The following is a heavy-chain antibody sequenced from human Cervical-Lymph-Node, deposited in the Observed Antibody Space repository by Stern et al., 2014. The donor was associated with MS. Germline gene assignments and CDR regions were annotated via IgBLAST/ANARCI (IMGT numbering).Heavy chain of an antibody. Sequence: VQLVESGAEVKKPGSSMNVSCKTSGGTFSSSYAITWMRQAPGQRLGGMGRSIPIIGLANYAQKFQGRVTITADTSTSTTYMEMSSLGSEDTAVYYCARGVVSNRAAATLHNLFDPWGQGTLVTVSS. CDR3: ARGVVSNRAAATLHNLFDP. V-gene: IGHV1-69*09. CDR1: GGTFSSSYA. D-gene: IGHD2-15*01. J-gene: IGHJ5*02. CDR2: SIPIIGLA.